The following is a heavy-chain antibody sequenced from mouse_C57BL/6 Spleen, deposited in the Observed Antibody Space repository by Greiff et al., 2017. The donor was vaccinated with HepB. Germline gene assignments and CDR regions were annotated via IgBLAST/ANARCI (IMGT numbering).Heavy chain of an antibody. J-gene: IGHJ2*01. D-gene: IGHD1-1*01. CDR2: IDPSDSYT. V-gene: IGHV1-50*01. Sequence: QVQLKQPGAELVKPGASVKLSCKASGYTFTSYWMQWVKQRPGQGLEWIGEIDPSDSYTNYNQKFKGKATLTVDKSSSTAYMQLSSLTSEDSAVYYCAIEGTSGSIDYWGQGTTLTVSS. CDR1: GYTFTSYW. CDR3: AIEGTSGSIDY.